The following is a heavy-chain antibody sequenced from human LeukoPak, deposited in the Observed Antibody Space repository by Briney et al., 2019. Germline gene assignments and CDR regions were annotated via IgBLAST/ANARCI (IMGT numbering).Heavy chain of an antibody. CDR2: ISSSSRHI. D-gene: IGHD4-17*01. CDR1: GFSFSRYS. V-gene: IGHV3-21*01. J-gene: IGHJ4*02. Sequence: GGSLRLFCAASGFSFSRYSMSWVRQAPGKGLEWVSSISSSSRHIYYADSVKGRFTISRDNSKNTLYLQMNSLRAEDTAVYYCARVAGGYGDYSLDLDYWGQGTLVTVSS. CDR3: ARVAGGYGDYSLDLDY.